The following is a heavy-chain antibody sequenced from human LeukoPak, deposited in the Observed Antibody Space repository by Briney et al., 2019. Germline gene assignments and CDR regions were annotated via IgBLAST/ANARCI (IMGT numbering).Heavy chain of an antibody. Sequence: GGSLRLSCAASGFTFSSYGMHWVRQAPGKGLEWVAVISYDGSNKYYADSVKGRFTISRDNSKNTLYLQMNSLRAEDTAVYYCAKDVYDYVWGSYCHTKDYWGQGTLVTVSS. CDR3: AKDVYDYVWGSYCHTKDY. CDR2: ISYDGSNK. V-gene: IGHV3-30*18. CDR1: GFTFSSYG. J-gene: IGHJ4*02. D-gene: IGHD3-16*01.